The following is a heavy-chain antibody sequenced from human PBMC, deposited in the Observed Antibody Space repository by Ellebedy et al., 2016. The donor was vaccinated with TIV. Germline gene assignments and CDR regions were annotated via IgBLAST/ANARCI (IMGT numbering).Heavy chain of an antibody. CDR1: GYTFTSYG. J-gene: IGHJ4*02. CDR3: ARDRLWFGELHFDY. Sequence: AASVKVSCKASGYTFTSYGISWVRQAPGQGLEWMGWISAYNGNTNYAQKLQGRVTMTTDTSTSTAYMELRSLRSDDTAVYYCARDRLWFGELHFDYWGQGTLVTVSS. V-gene: IGHV1-18*01. D-gene: IGHD3-10*01. CDR2: ISAYNGNT.